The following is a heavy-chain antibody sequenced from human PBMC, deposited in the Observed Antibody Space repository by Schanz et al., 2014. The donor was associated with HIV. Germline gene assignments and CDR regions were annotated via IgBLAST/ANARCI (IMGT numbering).Heavy chain of an antibody. V-gene: IGHV3-30*18. CDR1: GFTFSSYG. D-gene: IGHD3-10*01. CDR2: ISYDGSNK. CDR3: AKGSSLWSFYYGMDV. Sequence: VQLLPYGGGLVQPGRSLRLSCAASGFTFSSYGMHWVRQAPGKGLEWVAVISYDGSNKYYADSVKGRFTISRDNSKNTLYLQMNSLRAEDTAVYYCAKGSSLWSFYYGMDVWGQGTTVTVSS. J-gene: IGHJ6*02.